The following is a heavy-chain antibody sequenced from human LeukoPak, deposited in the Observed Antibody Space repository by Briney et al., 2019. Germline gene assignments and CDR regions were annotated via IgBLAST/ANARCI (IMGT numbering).Heavy chain of an antibody. Sequence: PSETLSLTCGVYGGSFNAYYWSRIRQSPARGLEWIGEIIHSGSTNYNPSLRGRVMISVDTSKNQFSLKLSSVTAADTAVYYCAREGRSRTNTGGDLDYWGQGTLVTVSS. D-gene: IGHD3-16*01. CDR3: AREGRSRTNTGGDLDY. CDR2: IIHSGST. V-gene: IGHV4-34*12. CDR1: GGSFNAYY. J-gene: IGHJ4*02.